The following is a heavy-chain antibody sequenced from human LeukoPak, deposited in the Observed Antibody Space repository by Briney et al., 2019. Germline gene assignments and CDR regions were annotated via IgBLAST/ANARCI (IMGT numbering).Heavy chain of an antibody. CDR2: IKSKTDGWKT. CDR3: TTDAMGSEY. D-gene: IGHD2-2*01. V-gene: IGHV3-15*01. J-gene: IGHJ4*02. Sequence: GGSLRLSCAASGFTFSSYWMSWVRQAPGKGLEWVGRIKSKTDGWKTDYAAPVKGRFTISRDDSKNTLYLQMNGLKTEDTAVYYCTTDAMGSEYWGQGTLVTVSS. CDR1: GFTFSSYW.